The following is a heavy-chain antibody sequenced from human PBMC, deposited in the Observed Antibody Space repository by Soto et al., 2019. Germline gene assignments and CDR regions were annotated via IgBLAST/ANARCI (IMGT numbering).Heavy chain of an antibody. CDR1: GYSFTTYW. Sequence: PGESLKVSWKASGYSFTTYWIAWVRQMPGKGLEWVGITNPGDSDIRYSPSFQGQVTISADNSISTAYLQWSRLKASDTAMYYCARHEQFYYYYYGMDVWGQGTAVTVSS. CDR2: TNPGDSDI. D-gene: IGHD4-4*01. J-gene: IGHJ6*02. CDR3: ARHEQFYYYYYGMDV. V-gene: IGHV5-51*01.